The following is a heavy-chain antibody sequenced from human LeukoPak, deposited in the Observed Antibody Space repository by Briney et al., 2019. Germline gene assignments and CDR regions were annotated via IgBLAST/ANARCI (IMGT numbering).Heavy chain of an antibody. Sequence: SETLSLTCTVSGGSISSSSYYWSWIRQPPGKGLEWIGSIYYSGNTYYNPSLKSRVTISVDRSKNQFSLKLSSVTAADTAVYYCARRRRGVVVVPAATFDYWGQGTLVTVSS. CDR3: ARRRRGVVVVPAATFDY. J-gene: IGHJ4*02. D-gene: IGHD2-2*01. CDR2: IYYSGNT. CDR1: GGSISSSSYY. V-gene: IGHV4-39*07.